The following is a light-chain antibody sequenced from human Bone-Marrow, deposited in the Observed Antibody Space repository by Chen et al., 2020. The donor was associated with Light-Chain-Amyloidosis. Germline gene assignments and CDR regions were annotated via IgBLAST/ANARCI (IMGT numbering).Light chain of an antibody. CDR3: QQYYISPLT. V-gene: IGKV4-1*01. CDR1: QSVLFTSNNKNY. Sequence: IVLTQSPDSLTVSLGERATIKCESSQSVLFTSNNKNYLAWYQQRPGLPPKLLISWASTRESGVPDRFSGSGSGTHFTLNISRLRAEDVAVYYCQQYYISPLTFGGGTKVEVK. J-gene: IGKJ4*01. CDR2: WAS.